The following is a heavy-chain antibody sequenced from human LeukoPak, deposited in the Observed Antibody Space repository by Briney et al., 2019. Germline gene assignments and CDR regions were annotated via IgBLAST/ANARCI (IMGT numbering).Heavy chain of an antibody. V-gene: IGHV3-21*01. CDR2: ISSSSSYI. CDR3: ARDRYQLLSGAFDI. D-gene: IGHD2-2*01. J-gene: IGHJ3*02. Sequence: PGGSLRLSCAASGFTFSSYSMNWVRQAPGKGLEWVSSISSSSSYIYYADSVKGRFTISRDNAKNSLYLQMNSLRAEDTAVYYCARDRYQLLSGAFDIWGQGTMVTVSS. CDR1: GFTFSSYS.